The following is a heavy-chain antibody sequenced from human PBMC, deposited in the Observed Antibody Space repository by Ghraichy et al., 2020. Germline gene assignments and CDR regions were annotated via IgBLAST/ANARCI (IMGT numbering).Heavy chain of an antibody. CDR1: GFTFGSYS. CDR3: ARGSGVVRFYYYAGMDV. Sequence: GESLNISCVGSGFTFGSYSMNWVRQSPGKGLEWVSYITSSGRTIFYADAVKGRFTISRDNAQNSLYLQMKSLREEDTAVYYCARGSGVVRFYYYAGMDVWGQGTTVTVSS. V-gene: IGHV3-48*02. CDR2: ITSSGRTI. J-gene: IGHJ6*02. D-gene: IGHD4-23*01.